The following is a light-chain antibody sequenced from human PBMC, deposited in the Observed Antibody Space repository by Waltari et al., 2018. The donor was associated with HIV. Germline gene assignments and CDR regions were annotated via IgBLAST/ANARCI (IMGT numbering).Light chain of an antibody. V-gene: IGLV2-14*01. J-gene: IGLJ3*02. CDR3: SSYTTRSTPDPNWV. CDR1: SSYVGGYNY. CDR2: EVS. Sequence: QSALTQPASVSGSPGQSITISCTGTSSYVGGYNYVSWYQQHPGKAPKLMIFEVSNRPSGVSNRFSGSKAVNTASPTISGLQAEDEAEYYCSSYTTRSTPDPNWVFGGGTKLTVL.